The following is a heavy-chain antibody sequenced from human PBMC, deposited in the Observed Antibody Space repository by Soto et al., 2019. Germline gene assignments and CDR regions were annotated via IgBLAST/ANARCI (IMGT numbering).Heavy chain of an antibody. CDR2: IWYDGSNK. V-gene: IGHV3-33*01. D-gene: IGHD1-1*01. Sequence: QVQLVESGGGVVQPGRSLRLSCAASGFTFSSYGMHWVRQAPSKGLEWVAVIWYDGSNKYYADSVKGRFTISRDNSKNTLYLQMNSLRAEDTAVYYCAREEAGYNWNLSYYYGMDVWGQGTTVTVSS. J-gene: IGHJ6*02. CDR3: AREEAGYNWNLSYYYGMDV. CDR1: GFTFSSYG.